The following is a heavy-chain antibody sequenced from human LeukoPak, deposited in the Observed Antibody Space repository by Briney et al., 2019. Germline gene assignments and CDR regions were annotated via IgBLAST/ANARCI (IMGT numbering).Heavy chain of an antibody. Sequence: HSGGSLRLSCAASGFTFSSYAMSWVRQAPGKGLEWVSAISGSGGSTYYADSVKGRFTISRDNSKNTLYLQMNSLRAEDTAVYYCAKAYYVWGSYPTSFDYWGQGTLVTVSS. CDR1: GFTFSSYA. D-gene: IGHD3-16*02. CDR2: ISGSGGST. CDR3: AKAYYVWGSYPTSFDY. J-gene: IGHJ4*02. V-gene: IGHV3-23*01.